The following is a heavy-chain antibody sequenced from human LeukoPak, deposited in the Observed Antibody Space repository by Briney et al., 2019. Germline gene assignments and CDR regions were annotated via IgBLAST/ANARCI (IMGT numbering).Heavy chain of an antibody. CDR2: INHSGST. Sequence: SETLSLTCTVSGGSLSVYSWSWIRQPPGRGLEWIGEINHSGSTNYTPSLKSRVTILVDTSKNQFSLKLTSVTAADTAVYYCARGPDPLTAGALEPWGQETLVTVSS. CDR3: ARGPDPLTAGALEP. D-gene: IGHD1-14*01. V-gene: IGHV4-34*01. CDR1: GGSLSVYS. J-gene: IGHJ4*02.